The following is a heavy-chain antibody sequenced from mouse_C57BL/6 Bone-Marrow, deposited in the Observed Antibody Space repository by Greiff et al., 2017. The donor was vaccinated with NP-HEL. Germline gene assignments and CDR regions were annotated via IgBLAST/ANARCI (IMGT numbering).Heavy chain of an antibody. CDR2: IDPENGDT. D-gene: IGHD2-1*01. CDR1: GFNIKDNY. Sequence: VQLKESGAELVRPGASVKLSCTASGFNIKDNYMHWVKQRPEQGLEWIGWIDPENGDTEYASKFQGKATIPASTSSNTAYLQLSSLTSEDTAVYYCTKSTLDYWGQGTTLTVSS. J-gene: IGHJ2*01. CDR3: TKSTLDY. V-gene: IGHV14-4*01.